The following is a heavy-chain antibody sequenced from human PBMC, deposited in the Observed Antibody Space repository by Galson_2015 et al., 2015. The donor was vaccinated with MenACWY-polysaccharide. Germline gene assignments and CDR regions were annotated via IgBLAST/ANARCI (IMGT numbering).Heavy chain of an antibody. Sequence: SVKVSCKASGYNFNSYDINWVRQATGQGLEWMGWMNPNSGNTGYAQKLQGRVTMTRDNSINTAYMELSSLTSEDTAGYYCARWTSRGNPDGYLDYWGHGTQVTVSS. V-gene: IGHV1-8*01. CDR2: MNPNSGNT. CDR1: GYNFNSYD. D-gene: IGHD2/OR15-2a*01. CDR3: ARWTSRGNPDGYLDY. J-gene: IGHJ4*01.